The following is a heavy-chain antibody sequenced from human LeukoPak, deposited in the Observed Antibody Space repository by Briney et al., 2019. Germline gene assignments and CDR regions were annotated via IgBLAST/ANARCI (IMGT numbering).Heavy chain of an antibody. D-gene: IGHD6-6*01. Sequence: GGSLRLSCAASGFTFSNYGMHWVRQAPGKGLEWLAVISYDGSNKYYADSVKGRFTISRDNSKNTLYLQMNSLRAEDTAVYYCAKRQLGHIDYWGQGTRVIVSS. CDR2: ISYDGSNK. J-gene: IGHJ4*02. CDR3: AKRQLGHIDY. V-gene: IGHV3-30*18. CDR1: GFTFSNYG.